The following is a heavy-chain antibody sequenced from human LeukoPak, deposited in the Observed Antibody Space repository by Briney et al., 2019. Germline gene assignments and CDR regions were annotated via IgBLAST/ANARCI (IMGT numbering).Heavy chain of an antibody. J-gene: IGHJ4*02. V-gene: IGHV1-2*02. Sequence: ASVKVSCKASGYTFTGYYMHWVRQAPGQGLEWMGWINPNSGGTNYAQKFQGRVTMTRDTSISTAYMELSRLRSDDTAVYYCARELTPWYSSSSAYPDYRGQGTLVTVSS. CDR3: ARELTPWYSSSSAYPDY. CDR2: INPNSGGT. D-gene: IGHD6-6*01. CDR1: GYTFTGYY.